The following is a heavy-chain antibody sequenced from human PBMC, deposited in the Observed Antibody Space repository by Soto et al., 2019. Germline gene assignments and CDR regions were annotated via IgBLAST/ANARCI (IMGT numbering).Heavy chain of an antibody. CDR1: GFTFSSYA. Sequence: LRLSCAASGFTFSSYAMTWVRQAPGKGLEWVSAISGSGGSTYYADSVKGRFTISRDNSKNTLYLQMNSLRAEDTAVYYCAAPRTSIAARLRYWGKGTLVTVSS. D-gene: IGHD6-6*01. CDR2: ISGSGGST. J-gene: IGHJ4*02. CDR3: AAPRTSIAARLRY. V-gene: IGHV3-23*01.